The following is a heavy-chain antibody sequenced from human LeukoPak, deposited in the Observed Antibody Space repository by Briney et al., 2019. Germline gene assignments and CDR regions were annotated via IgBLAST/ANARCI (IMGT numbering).Heavy chain of an antibody. J-gene: IGHJ4*02. D-gene: IGHD3-10*01. CDR2: ISYDGSNK. Sequence: GGSLRLSCAASGFTFSSYGMHWVRQAPGKGLEWVAVISYDGSNKYYADSVKGRFTISRDNSKNTLYLQMNSLRAEDTAVYYCAKGRRPRPQYYGSESSSLDYWGQGTLVTVSS. CDR3: AKGRRPRPQYYGSESSSLDY. CDR1: GFTFSSYG. V-gene: IGHV3-30*18.